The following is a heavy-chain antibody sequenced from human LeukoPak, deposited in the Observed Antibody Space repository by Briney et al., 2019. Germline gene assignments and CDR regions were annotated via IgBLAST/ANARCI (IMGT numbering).Heavy chain of an antibody. D-gene: IGHD6-13*01. CDR3: AKDLLYSSSFFDY. J-gene: IGHJ4*02. Sequence: GGSLRLSCAASGFTFSSYAMSWVRQAPGKGLEWVSAISGSGGSTYYADSVKGRFTISGDNSKNALYLQMNSLRAEDTAVYYCAKDLLYSSSFFDYWGQGTLVTVSS. V-gene: IGHV3-23*01. CDR1: GFTFSSYA. CDR2: ISGSGGST.